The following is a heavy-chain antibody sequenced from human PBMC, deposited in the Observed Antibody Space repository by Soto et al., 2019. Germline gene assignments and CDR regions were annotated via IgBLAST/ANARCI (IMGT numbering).Heavy chain of an antibody. CDR2: ISYDGSNK. CDR3: ARDQVGSWSDYYYYYYGMDV. Sequence: GGSLRLSCAASGFTFSSYAMQWVRQAPGKGLEWVAVISYDGSNKYDADSVKGRFTISRDNSKNTLYLQMNRLRAEDTAVYYCARDQVGSWSDYYYYYYGMDVWGQGTTVTVS. D-gene: IGHD3-3*01. CDR1: GFTFSSYA. J-gene: IGHJ6*02. V-gene: IGHV3-30-3*01.